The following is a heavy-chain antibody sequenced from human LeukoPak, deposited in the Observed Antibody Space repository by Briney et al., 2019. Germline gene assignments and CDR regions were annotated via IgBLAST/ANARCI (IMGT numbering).Heavy chain of an antibody. J-gene: IGHJ4*02. CDR3: ARAQITIFGVVREYFDY. CDR2: IYYSGST. Sequence: TSETLSLTCTVSGGSISSYYWSWIRQPPGKGLEWIGYIYYSGSTNYNPSLKSRVTISVDTSKNQFSLKLSSVTAADTAVYYCARAQITIFGVVREYFDYWGQGTLVTVSS. V-gene: IGHV4-59*08. D-gene: IGHD3-3*01. CDR1: GGSISSYY.